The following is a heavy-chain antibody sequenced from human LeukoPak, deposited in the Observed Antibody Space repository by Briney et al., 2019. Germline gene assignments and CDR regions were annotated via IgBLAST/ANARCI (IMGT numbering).Heavy chain of an antibody. V-gene: IGHV1-46*01. CDR2: INPSGGT. CDR3: ARVGHHDYSITNYFDY. J-gene: IGHJ4*02. D-gene: IGHD4-11*01. Sequence: ASVKVSCKASGYTFSIYNMHWVRQAPGQGLEWMGIINPSGGTSYAQKFQGRVTITADESTSTAYMELSSLRSEDTAVYYCARVGHHDYSITNYFDYWGQGTLVTVSS. CDR1: GYTFSIYN.